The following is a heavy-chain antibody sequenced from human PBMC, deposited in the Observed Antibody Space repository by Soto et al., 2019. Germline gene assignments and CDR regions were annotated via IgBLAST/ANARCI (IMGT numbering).Heavy chain of an antibody. D-gene: IGHD2-15*01. V-gene: IGHV1-69*01. CDR3: ARAPCSGGSCYWGDYYYYGMDV. J-gene: IGHJ6*02. CDR2: IIPIFGTA. Sequence: QVQLVQSGAEVKKPGSSVKVSCMASGGTFSSYAISWVRQAPGQGLEWMGGIIPIFGTANYAQKFQGRVTITADESTSTAYMELSSLRSEDTAVYYCARAPCSGGSCYWGDYYYYGMDVWGQGTTVTVSS. CDR1: GGTFSSYA.